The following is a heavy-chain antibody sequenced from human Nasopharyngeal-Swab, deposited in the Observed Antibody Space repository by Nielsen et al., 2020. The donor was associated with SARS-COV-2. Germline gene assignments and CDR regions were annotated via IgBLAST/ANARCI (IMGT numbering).Heavy chain of an antibody. V-gene: IGHV3-48*03. CDR1: GLGFSNYE. CDR3: AREVPYSGHDDAFDI. Sequence: GESLKISCAASGLGFSNYEMNWVRQAPGKGLEWISYISTNTATIYYADSVKGRFTISRDNAKNSLYLQMNSLRAEDTAVDYCAREVPYSGHDDAFDIWGQGTMVTVSS. D-gene: IGHD5-12*01. J-gene: IGHJ3*02. CDR2: ISTNTATI.